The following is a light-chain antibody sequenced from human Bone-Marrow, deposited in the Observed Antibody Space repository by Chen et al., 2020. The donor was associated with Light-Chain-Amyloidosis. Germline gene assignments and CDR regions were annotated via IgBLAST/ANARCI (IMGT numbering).Light chain of an antibody. CDR2: DDS. CDR1: NIGSTS. Sequence: SYVLTQPSSVSVAPGQTATIACGGNNIGSTSVHWYQQTPSQAPLRVVYDDSDRPSGIPGRLSGSNSGNTATRTISRVEAGDEADYYCQVWDRSSDRPVFGGGTKLTVL. V-gene: IGLV3-21*02. CDR3: QVWDRSSDRPV. J-gene: IGLJ3*02.